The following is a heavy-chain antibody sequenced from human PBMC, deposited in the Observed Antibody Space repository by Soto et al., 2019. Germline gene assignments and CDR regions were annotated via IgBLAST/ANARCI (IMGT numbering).Heavy chain of an antibody. V-gene: IGHV1-69*12. CDR2: IIPIFGTA. CDR3: ARSGARPGDYYYGMDV. D-gene: IGHD3-10*01. CDR1: GGTVSSYA. Sequence: QVQLVQSGAEVKKPGSSVKVSCKASGGTVSSYAISWVRQAPGQGLEWMGGIIPIFGTADYAQKFQGRVTITEDESTSTAYMELSSLRSEDTAVYYCARSGARPGDYYYGMDVWGQGTTVTVSS. J-gene: IGHJ6*02.